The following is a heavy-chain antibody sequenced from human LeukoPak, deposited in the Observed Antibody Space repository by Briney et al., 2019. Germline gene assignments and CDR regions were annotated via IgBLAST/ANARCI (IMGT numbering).Heavy chain of an antibody. D-gene: IGHD3-10*01. Sequence: PGGSLRLSCAASGFTFSSYWTHWVRQAPGKGLVWVSRINSDGSSTSYADSVKGRFTISRDNSKNTLYLQMNSLRAEDTAFYYCARVKDYYSSGYFDYWAQGTLVTVSS. CDR1: GFTFSSYW. J-gene: IGHJ4*02. V-gene: IGHV3-74*01. CDR3: ARVKDYYSSGYFDY. CDR2: INSDGSST.